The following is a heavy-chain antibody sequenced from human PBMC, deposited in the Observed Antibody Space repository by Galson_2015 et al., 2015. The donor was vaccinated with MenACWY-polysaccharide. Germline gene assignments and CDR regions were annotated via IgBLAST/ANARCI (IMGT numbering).Heavy chain of an antibody. CDR2: IGKGGNT. J-gene: IGHJ6*02. V-gene: IGHV3-13*01. CDR3: TRDPSGWGLDV. Sequence: SLRLSCAASGFNFNDYDMHWVRQVTGKGLEWVSPIGKGGNTHYPDAVKGRFTISRENAKNAVYLQMNSLRAGDTAVYYCTRDPSGWGLDVWGQGTTVTVSS. CDR1: GFNFNDYD.